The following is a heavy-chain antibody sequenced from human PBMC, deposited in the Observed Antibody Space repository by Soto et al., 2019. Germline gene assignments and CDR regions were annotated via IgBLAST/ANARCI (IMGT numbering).Heavy chain of an antibody. Sequence: GESLKISCKGSGYTFTDYWIGWVRQLPGKGLEWMGIIYPGDSDTRYSPSFQGHVTITVDKSTSTAYLQWNTLKASDTAMYYCERNISNLRYYYYAMDLWGQGTTVTVSS. V-gene: IGHV5-51*01. CDR2: IYPGDSDT. D-gene: IGHD3-3*01. CDR3: ERNISNLRYYYYAMDL. CDR1: GYTFTDYW. J-gene: IGHJ6*02.